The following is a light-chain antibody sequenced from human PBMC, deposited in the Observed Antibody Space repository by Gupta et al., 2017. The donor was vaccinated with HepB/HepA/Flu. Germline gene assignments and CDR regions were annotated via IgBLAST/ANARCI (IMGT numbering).Light chain of an antibody. CDR1: SSDVGGYNY. CDR3: SSYTTSSTRV. Sequence: QSALTQPASVSGSPGQSITISCTGTSSDVGGYNYVSWYQQRPGKAPKLMIYDVSNRPSGVSNRFSGSKSGNTASLIIFGLLAEDEADYYCSSYTTSSTRVFGGGTKLTVL. CDR2: DVS. V-gene: IGLV2-14*01. J-gene: IGLJ2*01.